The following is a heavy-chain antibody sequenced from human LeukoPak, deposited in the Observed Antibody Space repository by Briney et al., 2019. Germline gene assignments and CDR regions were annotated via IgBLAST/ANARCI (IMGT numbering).Heavy chain of an antibody. J-gene: IGHJ4*02. Sequence: SETLSLTCAVSGYSISSGYYGGWIRQPPGKGLEWIGSIYHSGSTYYNPSLKSRVTISVDTSKNQFSLKLSSVTAADTAVYYCARQAVAGVSDWRQGTLVTVSS. CDR2: IYHSGST. V-gene: IGHV4-38-2*01. CDR1: GYSISSGYY. CDR3: ARQAVAGVSD. D-gene: IGHD6-19*01.